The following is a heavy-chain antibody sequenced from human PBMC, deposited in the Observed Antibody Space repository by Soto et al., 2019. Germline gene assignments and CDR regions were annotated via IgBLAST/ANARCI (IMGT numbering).Heavy chain of an antibody. D-gene: IGHD6-13*01. V-gene: IGHV3-33*06. CDR1: GFTFSNYG. Sequence: GGSLRLSCVASGFTFSNYGFHWVRQAPGKGLEWVAVIWYDGSQTYYADSVKGRFTISRDNSMNTLYLQMNTLRAEDTAIYYCAKVSSSWYAGFFDLWGQGTLVTVSS. J-gene: IGHJ4*02. CDR3: AKVSSSWYAGFFDL. CDR2: IWYDGSQT.